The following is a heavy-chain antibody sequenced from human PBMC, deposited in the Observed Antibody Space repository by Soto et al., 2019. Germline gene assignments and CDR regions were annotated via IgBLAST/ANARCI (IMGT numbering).Heavy chain of an antibody. V-gene: IGHV4-59*01. CDR1: GGSISSYY. CDR2: IYYSGST. D-gene: IGHD2-2*01. Sequence: PSETLSLTCTVSGGSISSYYWSWIRQPPGKGLEWIGYIYYSGSTNYNPSLKSRVTISVDTSKSQFSLKLSSVTAADTAVYYCAVGYCSSSSCSSHDYWGQGTLVTVSS. CDR3: AVGYCSSSSCSSHDY. J-gene: IGHJ4*02.